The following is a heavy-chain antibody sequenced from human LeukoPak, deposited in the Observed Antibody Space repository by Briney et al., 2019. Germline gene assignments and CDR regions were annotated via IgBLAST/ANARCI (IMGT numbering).Heavy chain of an antibody. CDR2: IIPIFGTA. CDR1: GGTFSSYA. J-gene: IGHJ4*02. CDR3: AGSAGYSSGWAQRFDY. Sequence: SVKVSXKASGGTFSSYAISWVRQAPGQGLEWMGGIIPIFGTANYARKFQGRVTITTDESTSTAYTELSSLRSEDTAVYYCAGSAGYSSGWAQRFDYWGQGTLVTVSS. D-gene: IGHD6-19*01. V-gene: IGHV1-69*05.